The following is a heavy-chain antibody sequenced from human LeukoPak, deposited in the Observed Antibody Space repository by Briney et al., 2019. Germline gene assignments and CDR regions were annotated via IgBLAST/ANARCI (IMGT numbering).Heavy chain of an antibody. D-gene: IGHD4-17*01. CDR2: INPNSGGT. CDR3: ARTYGDYVIGAAFDI. CDR1: GYTFTGYY. Sequence: GASVKVSCKASGYTFTGYYMHWVRQAPGQGLEWMGWINPNSGGTNYAQKFQGRVTMTRDTSISTAYMELSRLRSDDTAVYYCARTYGDYVIGAAFDIWGQGTMVTVSS. V-gene: IGHV1-2*02. J-gene: IGHJ3*02.